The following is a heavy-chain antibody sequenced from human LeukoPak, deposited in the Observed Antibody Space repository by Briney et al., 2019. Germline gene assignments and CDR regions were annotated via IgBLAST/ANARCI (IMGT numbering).Heavy chain of an antibody. CDR1: GFTFSTYA. V-gene: IGHV3-23*01. CDR3: AKDPKFSIVVVPAAGE. CDR2: ISGGGESI. J-gene: IGHJ4*02. D-gene: IGHD2-2*01. Sequence: GGSLRLSCAASGFTFSTYAMSWVRQAPGKGLEWVSDISGGGESISYADSAKDRFTVSRDNSKSTLYLQMNSLRDEDTAVYYCAKDPKFSIVVVPAAGEWGQGTLVTVSS.